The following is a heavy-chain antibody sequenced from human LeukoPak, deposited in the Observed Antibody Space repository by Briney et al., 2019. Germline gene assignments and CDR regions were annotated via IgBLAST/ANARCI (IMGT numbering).Heavy chain of an antibody. V-gene: IGHV4-30-2*01. CDR1: GGSISSGGYS. CDR3: ARGYDSSGYYPYYFDY. Sequence: SETLSLTCTVSGGSISSGGYSWSWIRQPPGTGLEWIGYNYHSGSTYYNPSLKSRVTISVDRSKNQFSLKLSSVTAADTAVYYCARGYDSSGYYPYYFDYWGQGTLVTVSS. CDR2: NYHSGST. D-gene: IGHD3-22*01. J-gene: IGHJ4*02.